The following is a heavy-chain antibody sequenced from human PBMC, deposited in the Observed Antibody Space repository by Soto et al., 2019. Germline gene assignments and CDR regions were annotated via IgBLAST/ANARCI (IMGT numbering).Heavy chain of an antibody. CDR3: AKGNYNYGDALDI. Sequence: EVQLLESGGGLVQPGGSLRLSCAASGFTFSNHAMSWVRQAPRKGLEWVSAISGSGGSIFYADSVKGQFTISRDHSKNTLFLQMNSLRAEDTAVYFCAKGNYNYGDALDIWGQGTMVTVSS. V-gene: IGHV3-23*01. D-gene: IGHD4-17*01. CDR2: ISGSGGSI. J-gene: IGHJ3*02. CDR1: GFTFSNHA.